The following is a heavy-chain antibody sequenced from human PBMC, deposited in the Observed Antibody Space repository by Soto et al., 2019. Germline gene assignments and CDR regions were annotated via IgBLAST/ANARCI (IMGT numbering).Heavy chain of an antibody. J-gene: IGHJ5*02. Sequence: SETLSLTCTVPGGFMRSTNYYWAWIRQPPGKGLEWIGSVFFNGSPDYNPSLKSRVTISVDTSKNQFSLKLSSVTAADTAVYYCARDSPGGAARRGWFDPWGQGTLVTVSS. CDR3: ARDSPGGAARRGWFDP. V-gene: IGHV4-39*07. D-gene: IGHD6-6*01. CDR1: GGFMRSTNYY. CDR2: VFFNGSP.